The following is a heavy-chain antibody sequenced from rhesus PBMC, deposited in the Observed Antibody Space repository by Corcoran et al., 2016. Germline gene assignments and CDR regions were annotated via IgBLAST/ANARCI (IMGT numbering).Heavy chain of an antibody. CDR2: SYGSGSST. CDR1: GGSISSSY. V-gene: IGHV4-169*02. D-gene: IGHD2-39*02. CDR3: ARAPLEWWSFDY. J-gene: IGHJ4*01. Sequence: QLQLQESGPGLVKPSETLSVTCAVSGGSISSSYWSWIRQAPGKELEWIGKSYGSGSSTNYNPSLKSRVTLSVDTSKNQLSLKLSSVTAADTAVYYCARAPLEWWSFDYWGQGVLVTVSS.